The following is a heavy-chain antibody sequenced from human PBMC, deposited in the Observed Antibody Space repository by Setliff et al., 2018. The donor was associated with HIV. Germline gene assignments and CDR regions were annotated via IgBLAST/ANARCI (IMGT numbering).Heavy chain of an antibody. D-gene: IGHD3-22*01. CDR1: GFNFIAYA. CDR2: IRGDSTSI. CDR3: ARTNNNYYYDTSDYFAGYYFDS. V-gene: IGHV3-11*06. Sequence: GGSLRLSCEASGFNFIAYAMSWVRQAPGKGLEWISYIRGDSTSINYADSVKGRFTISRDNAKNSMFLQMNSLRAEDTAVYYCARTNNNYYYDTSDYFAGYYFDSWGQGTLVTVSS. J-gene: IGHJ4*02.